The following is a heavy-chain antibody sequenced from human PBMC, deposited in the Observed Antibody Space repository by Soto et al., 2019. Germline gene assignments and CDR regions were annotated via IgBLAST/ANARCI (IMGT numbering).Heavy chain of an antibody. CDR2: INPNSGGT. CDR3: ARCPESYGYTLYYYGMDV. Sequence: ASVKVSCKASGYTFTGYYMHWVRQAPGQGLEWMGWINPNSGGTNYAQKFQGRVTMTRDTSISTAYMELSRLRSDDTAVYYCARCPESYGYTLYYYGMDVWGQGTTVTVSS. J-gene: IGHJ6*02. CDR1: GYTFTGYY. D-gene: IGHD5-18*01. V-gene: IGHV1-2*02.